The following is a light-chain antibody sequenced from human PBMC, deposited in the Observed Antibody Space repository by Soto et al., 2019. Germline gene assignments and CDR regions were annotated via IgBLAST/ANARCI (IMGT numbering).Light chain of an antibody. J-gene: IGKJ5*01. CDR1: QSVRSNY. CDR3: QQYGSALPIT. CDR2: GAS. V-gene: IGKV3-20*01. Sequence: EIVLTQSPGTLSLSPGERATLSCRASQSVRSNYLAWYQQKPGQAPRLLIYGASRRATGIPDRFTGSGSGKDFSLTINRLEPEDVAVYYCQQYGSALPITFGQGTRLEIK.